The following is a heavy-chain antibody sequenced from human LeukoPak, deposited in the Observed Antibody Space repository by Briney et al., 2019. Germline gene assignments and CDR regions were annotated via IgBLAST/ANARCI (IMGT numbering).Heavy chain of an antibody. Sequence: GGSLRLSCAASGFTFSSYGMHWVRQAPGKGLEWVAFIHYDGTIKYYADSVKGRFTISRDNSKNTLFVQMNSLRAEDTAMYYCAKENCYVGSCYPFDYWGQGTLVTVSS. V-gene: IGHV3-30*02. CDR1: GFTFSSYG. D-gene: IGHD2-15*01. CDR2: IHYDGTIK. CDR3: AKENCYVGSCYPFDY. J-gene: IGHJ4*02.